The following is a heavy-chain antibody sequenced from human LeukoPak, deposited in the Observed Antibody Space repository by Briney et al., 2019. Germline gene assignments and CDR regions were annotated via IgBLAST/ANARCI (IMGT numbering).Heavy chain of an antibody. V-gene: IGHV3-30*18. D-gene: IGHD2-2*01. CDR1: GFTFSSYG. J-gene: IGHJ3*02. CDR3: AKLSTGPFDI. Sequence: PGGSLRLSCAASGFTFSSYGMHWVRQAPGKGLEWVAVISYDGSNKCYADSVKGRFTISRDNSKNTLYLQMNSLRAEGTAVYYCAKLSTGPFDIWGQGTMVTVSS. CDR2: ISYDGSNK.